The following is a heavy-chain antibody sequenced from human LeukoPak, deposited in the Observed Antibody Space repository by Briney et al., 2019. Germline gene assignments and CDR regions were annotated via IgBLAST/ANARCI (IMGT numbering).Heavy chain of an antibody. CDR1: GFTFSSYS. J-gene: IGHJ4*02. CDR3: ARAGYDFWSGYSYYFDY. Sequence: GGSLRLSCAASGFTFSSYSMNWVRQAPGKGLEWVSSISSSSSYIYYADSVKGRFTISRDNAKNSLYLQMNSLRAEDTAVYYCARAGYDFWSGYSYYFDYWGQGTLVTVSS. CDR2: ISSSSSYI. V-gene: IGHV3-21*01. D-gene: IGHD3-3*01.